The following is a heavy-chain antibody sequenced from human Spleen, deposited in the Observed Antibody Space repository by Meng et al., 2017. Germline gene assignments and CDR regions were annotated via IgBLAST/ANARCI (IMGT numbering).Heavy chain of an antibody. CDR2: INHSGST. D-gene: IGHD4-11*01. CDR3: ARGPTTMAHDFNY. CDR1: GGSFRDYY. J-gene: IGHJ4*02. Sequence: QGALQQLGAGLLQPSETLSLTCVVSGGSFRDYYWSWIRQPPGKGLEWIGEINHSGSTNYNPSLESRATISVDTSQNNLSLKLSSVTAADSAVYYCARGPTTMAHDFNYWGQGTLVTVSS. V-gene: IGHV4-34*01.